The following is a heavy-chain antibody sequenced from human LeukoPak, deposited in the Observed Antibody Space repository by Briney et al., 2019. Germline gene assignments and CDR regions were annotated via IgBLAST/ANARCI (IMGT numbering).Heavy chain of an antibody. V-gene: IGHV1-2*02. Sequence: ASVKVSCKASGYTFTGYYMHWVRQAPGQGREWMGWINPNSGGTNYAQKFQGRVTMTRDTSISTAYMELSRLRSDDTAVYYCARVRGITMVRGVPTVGYWGQGTLVTVSS. CDR3: ARVRGITMVRGVPTVGY. J-gene: IGHJ4*02. CDR1: GYTFTGYY. D-gene: IGHD3-10*01. CDR2: INPNSGGT.